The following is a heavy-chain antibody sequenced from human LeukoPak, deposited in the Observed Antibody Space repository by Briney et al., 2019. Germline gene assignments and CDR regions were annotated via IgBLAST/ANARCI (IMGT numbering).Heavy chain of an antibody. D-gene: IGHD2-8*01. J-gene: IGHJ3*01. CDR1: GYNFRNYA. CDR3: ARPANLYYASDAFDL. V-gene: IGHV1-18*01. CDR2: ISAYTGHA. Sequence: ASVKVSCKASGYNFRNYAINWVRQAPGQGLEWMGWISAYTGHANYAQKFQGRVTMTANTSTNTASMELRSLRSDDTAVYYCARPANLYYASDAFDLWGQGTMVTVSS.